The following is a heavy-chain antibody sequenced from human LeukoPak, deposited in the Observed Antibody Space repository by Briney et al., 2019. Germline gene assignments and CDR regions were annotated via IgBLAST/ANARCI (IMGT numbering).Heavy chain of an antibody. D-gene: IGHD3-16*02. CDR2: MSHSAGT. Sequence: SETLSLTCSDSGYSISSGYYWGWIRQPPGKGLEWIGSMSHSAGTYQNPSLKSRVTMSIDTSKNQFFLKVNSVTAADTAVYYCARSGADYIWGSYRFGSWFDPWGQGTLVTVSS. CDR1: GYSISSGYY. CDR3: ARSGADYIWGSYRFGSWFDP. J-gene: IGHJ5*02. V-gene: IGHV4-38-2*02.